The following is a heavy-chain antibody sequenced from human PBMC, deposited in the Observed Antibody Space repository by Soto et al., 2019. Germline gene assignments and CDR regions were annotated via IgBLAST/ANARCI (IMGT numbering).Heavy chain of an antibody. CDR1: GGSFSGYY. V-gene: IGHV4-34*01. CDR2: INHSGST. J-gene: IGHJ6*02. D-gene: IGHD3-3*01. Sequence: PSETLSLTCAVYGGSFSGYYWSWIRQPPGKGLEWIGEINHSGSTNYNPSLKSRVTISVDTSKNQFSLKLSSVTAADTAVYYCARVTGYYDFWSVYYSHYYYYGMDVWGQGTTVTVSS. CDR3: ARVTGYYDFWSVYYSHYYYYGMDV.